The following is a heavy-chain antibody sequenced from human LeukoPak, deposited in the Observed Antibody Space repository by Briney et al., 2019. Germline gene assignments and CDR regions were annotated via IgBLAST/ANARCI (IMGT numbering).Heavy chain of an antibody. CDR2: INHSGST. J-gene: IGHJ4*02. D-gene: IGHD3-22*01. CDR1: GGSFSGYY. V-gene: IGHV4-34*01. CDR3: ARGPTYYYDSSGSDY. Sequence: SETLSLTCAVYGGSFSGYYWSWIRQPPGKGLEWIGEINHSGSTNYNPPLKSRVTISVDTSKNQFSLKLSSVTAADTAVYYCARGPTYYYDSSGSDYWGQGTLVTVSS.